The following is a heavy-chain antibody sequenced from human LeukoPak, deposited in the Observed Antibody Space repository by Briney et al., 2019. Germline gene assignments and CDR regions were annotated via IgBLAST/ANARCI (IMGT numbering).Heavy chain of an antibody. V-gene: IGHV3-30*02. CDR3: AKSLYPDAFDI. CDR2: VRFDGSDK. Sequence: PGGSLRLSCAASGFTFRSHDTHWVRQAPGKGLEWVTFVRFDGSDKNYADSVKGRFTISRDNSKNTLSLQMISLRAEDTAVYYCAKSLYPDAFDIWGQGTMVTVS. J-gene: IGHJ3*02. CDR1: GFTFRSHD. D-gene: IGHD2-8*01.